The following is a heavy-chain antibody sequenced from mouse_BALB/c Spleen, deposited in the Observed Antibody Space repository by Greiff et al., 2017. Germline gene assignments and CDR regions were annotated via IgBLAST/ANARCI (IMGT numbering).Heavy chain of an antibody. CDR2: IRLKSDNYAT. CDR1: GFTFSSYW. J-gene: IGHJ3*01. V-gene: IGHV6-3*01. Sequence: EVMLVESGGGLVQPGGSMKLSCVASGFTFSSYWMSWVRQSPEKGLEWVAEIRLKSDNYATHYAESVKGKFTISRDDSKSRLYLQMNSLRAEDTGIYYCTDSRTYWGQGTLVTVSA. CDR3: TDSRTY.